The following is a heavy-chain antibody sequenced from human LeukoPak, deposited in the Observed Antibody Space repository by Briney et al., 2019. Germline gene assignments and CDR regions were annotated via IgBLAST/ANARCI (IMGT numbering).Heavy chain of an antibody. V-gene: IGHV3-23*01. D-gene: IGHD2-15*01. J-gene: IGHJ4*02. CDR2: ISGSGGST. CDR1: GFTFSSYW. CDR3: ATVGPYCSGGSCYDY. Sequence: PGGSLRLSCAASGFTFSSYWMSWVRQAPGKGLEWVSAISGSGGSTYYADSVKGRFTISRDNAKNSLYLQMNSLRAEDTAVYYCATVGPYCSGGSCYDYWGQGTLVTVSS.